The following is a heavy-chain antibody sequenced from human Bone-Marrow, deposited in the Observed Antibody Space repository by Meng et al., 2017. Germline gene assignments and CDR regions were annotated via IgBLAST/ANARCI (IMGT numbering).Heavy chain of an antibody. J-gene: IGHJ5*02. D-gene: IGHD6-13*01. V-gene: IGHV7-4-1*02. CDR2: INTNTGNP. CDR3: ARETSSSWYTGWFDP. CDR1: GYTFTSYA. Sequence: ASVKVSCKASGYTFTSYAMNWVRQAPGQGLEWMGWINTNTGNPAYAQGFTGRFVFSLDTSVSTAYLQISSLKAEDTAVYYCARETSSSWYTGWFDPWGQGTLVTVSS.